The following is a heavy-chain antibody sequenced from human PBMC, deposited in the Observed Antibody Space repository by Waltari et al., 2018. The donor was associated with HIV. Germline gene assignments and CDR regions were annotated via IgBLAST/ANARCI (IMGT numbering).Heavy chain of an antibody. D-gene: IGHD4-17*01. CDR2: IRTKAYGGTT. J-gene: IGHJ4*02. CDR1: GFIFGDYA. CDR3: NRYRYGD. Sequence: VHLVESGGGLVQPGRSLRLSCAGSGFIFGDYAMSWIRQAPEKGLEWVGCIRTKAYGGTTEYAASVKGRFTISRDDSKSTTYLEMDNLKTEDTGVYYCNRYRYGDWGQGALVTVSS. V-gene: IGHV3-49*03.